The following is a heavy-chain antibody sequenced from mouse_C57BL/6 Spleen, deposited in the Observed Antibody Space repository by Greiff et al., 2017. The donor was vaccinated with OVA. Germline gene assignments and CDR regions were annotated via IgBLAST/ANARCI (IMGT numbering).Heavy chain of an antibody. CDR3: TTGGYPSDD. V-gene: IGHV14-4*01. Sequence: EVQLQQSGAELVRPGASVKLSCTASGFNIKDDYMHWVKQRPEQGLEWIGWIDPENGDTEYASKFQGKATITADTSSNTAYLQLSSLTSEDTAVYYCTTGGYPSDDWGQGTTLTVSS. J-gene: IGHJ2*01. CDR2: IDPENGDT. CDR1: GFNIKDDY. D-gene: IGHD2-2*01.